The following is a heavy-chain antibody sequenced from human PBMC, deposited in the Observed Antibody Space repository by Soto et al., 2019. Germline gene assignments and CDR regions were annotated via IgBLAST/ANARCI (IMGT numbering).Heavy chain of an antibody. CDR1: GFTFSSYS. Sequence: PGGSLRLSCAASGFTFSSYSMNWVRQAPGKGLEWVSSISSSSSYIYYADSVKGRFTISRDNAKNSLYLQMNSLRAEDTAVYYCARESVELRYFDWLSPSYYYYGMDVWGQGTTVTVSS. V-gene: IGHV3-21*01. CDR3: ARESVELRYFDWLSPSYYYYGMDV. D-gene: IGHD3-9*01. J-gene: IGHJ6*02. CDR2: ISSSSSYI.